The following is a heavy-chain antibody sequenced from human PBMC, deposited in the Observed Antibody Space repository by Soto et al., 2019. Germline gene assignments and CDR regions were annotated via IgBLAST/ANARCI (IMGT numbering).Heavy chain of an antibody. D-gene: IGHD5-12*01. CDR2: IYYSGST. V-gene: IGHV4-31*03. CDR3: ARFLVVTTRGGYWFYP. Sequence: SSETLSLTCTVSGGSISRGGYYWSWIRQHPGKGLEWIGYIYYSGSTYYNPSLKSRVTISVDTSKNQFSLKLSSVTAADTAVYYCARFLVVTTRGGYWFYPWGQGTLVTVSS. J-gene: IGHJ5*02. CDR1: GGSISRGGYY.